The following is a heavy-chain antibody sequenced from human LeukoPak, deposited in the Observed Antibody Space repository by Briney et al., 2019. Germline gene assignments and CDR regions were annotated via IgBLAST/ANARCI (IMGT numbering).Heavy chain of an antibody. CDR3: ARDRLGSSGWRYYFDY. CDR2: LNTSGST. J-gene: IGHJ4*02. D-gene: IGHD6-19*01. CDR1: GGSISSGSYY. Sequence: SETLSLTCTVSGGSISSGSYYWSWIRQPAGKGLEWIGRLNTSGSTNYNPSLKSRVTISVDTSKNQFSLKLSSVTAADTAVYYCARDRLGSSGWRYYFDYWGQGNLVIVAS. V-gene: IGHV4-61*02.